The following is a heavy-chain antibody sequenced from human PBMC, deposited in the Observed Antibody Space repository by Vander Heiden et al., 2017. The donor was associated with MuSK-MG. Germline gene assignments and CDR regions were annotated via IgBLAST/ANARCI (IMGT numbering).Heavy chain of an antibody. CDR3: ARDSSGPAY. Sequence: EVQLVESGGGLIQPGGSLRLPCAASGFSVSGNYMSWVRQAPGKGLEWVSVIYSGSGTYYADSVKGRFTIYRDISQNTLHLQMNSLRVEDTAVYYFARDSSGPAYWGQGTLVTVSS. CDR1: GFSVSGNY. J-gene: IGHJ4*02. V-gene: IGHV3-53*01. D-gene: IGHD3-22*01. CDR2: IYSGSGT.